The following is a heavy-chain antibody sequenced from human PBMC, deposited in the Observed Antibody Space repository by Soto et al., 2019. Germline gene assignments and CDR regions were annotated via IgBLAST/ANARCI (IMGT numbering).Heavy chain of an antibody. CDR3: ARGNIVVVTANWFDP. V-gene: IGHV4-30-2*01. CDR1: GGSISSGCYS. CDR2: IYHSGST. Sequence: SETLSLTCAVSGGSISSGCYSWSWIRQPPGKGLEWIGYIYHSGSTYYNPSLKSRVTISVDRSKNQFSLKLSSVTAADTAVYYCARGNIVVVTANWFDPWGQGTQVTVSS. J-gene: IGHJ5*02. D-gene: IGHD2-21*02.